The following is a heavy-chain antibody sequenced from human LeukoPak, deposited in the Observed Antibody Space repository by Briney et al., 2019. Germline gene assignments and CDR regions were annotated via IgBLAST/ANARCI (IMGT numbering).Heavy chain of an antibody. CDR2: IYPGDSDT. D-gene: IGHD3-10*01. Sequence: LGESLKISCKGSGYSSTSYWIGWVRQMPGKGLEWMGIIYPGDSDTRYSPSFQGQVTISADKSISTAYLQWSSLKASDTAMYYCARREYYGSGSYPPPFDYWGQGTLVTVSS. CDR3: ARREYYGSGSYPPPFDY. V-gene: IGHV5-51*01. J-gene: IGHJ4*02. CDR1: GYSSTSYW.